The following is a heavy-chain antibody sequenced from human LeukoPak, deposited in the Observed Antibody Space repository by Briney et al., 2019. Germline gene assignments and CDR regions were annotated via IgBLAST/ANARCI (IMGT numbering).Heavy chain of an antibody. J-gene: IGHJ3*02. D-gene: IGHD3-22*01. CDR2: IYPSDSDT. CDR3: ASFGGYYRDAFDI. V-gene: IGHV5-51*01. CDR1: GYSSTSYW. Sequence: GESLKISCKGSGYSSTSYWIGWVRQLPGKGLEWMGIIYPSDSDTRYSPSFQGQVTISADKSISTAYLQWSSLKASDTAMYYCASFGGYYRDAFDIWGQGTMVTVSS.